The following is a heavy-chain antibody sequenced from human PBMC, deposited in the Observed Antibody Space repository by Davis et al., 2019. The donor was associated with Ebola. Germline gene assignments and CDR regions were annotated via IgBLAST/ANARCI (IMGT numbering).Heavy chain of an antibody. CDR1: GISFSNYG. CDR3: ARDLSIVGATWYYGMDV. Sequence: GESLKISCAASGISFSNYGMFWVRQAPGKVMEWVAVISPDGSDKNYADSGKGRFTISRDNSKNTLDLQMNSLRPEDTAVYYCARDLSIVGATWYYGMDVWGKGTTVTVSS. V-gene: IGHV3-30*03. D-gene: IGHD1-26*01. J-gene: IGHJ6*04. CDR2: ISPDGSDK.